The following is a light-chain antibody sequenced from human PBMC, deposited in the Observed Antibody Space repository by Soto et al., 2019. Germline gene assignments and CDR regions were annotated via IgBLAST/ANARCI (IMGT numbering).Light chain of an antibody. J-gene: IGKJ4*01. Sequence: DIQMTQSPSSLSASVGDRVTITFQASQDITNYLNWYQQKPGKAPKLLIYDASNLETGVPSRFSGSGSGTDFTFTISSLQAEDVAVYYCQQYYSTPLTFGGGTKVDI. V-gene: IGKV1-33*01. CDR2: DAS. CDR1: QDITNY. CDR3: QQYYSTPLT.